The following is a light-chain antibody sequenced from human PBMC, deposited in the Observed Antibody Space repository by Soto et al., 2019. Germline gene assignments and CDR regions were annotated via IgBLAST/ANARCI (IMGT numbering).Light chain of an antibody. J-gene: IGKJ4*01. CDR1: QNVDTF. CDR2: DPS. Sequence: DIVLTQSPGTVSVSPGERASLSCRASQNVDTFLAWYQQKPGQAPRLLMYDPSHRATGIPARFSGSGSGTVFTLTITSLEPEDFAVYYCQQRNKWPLTFGAGTRVEI. CDR3: QQRNKWPLT. V-gene: IGKV3-11*01.